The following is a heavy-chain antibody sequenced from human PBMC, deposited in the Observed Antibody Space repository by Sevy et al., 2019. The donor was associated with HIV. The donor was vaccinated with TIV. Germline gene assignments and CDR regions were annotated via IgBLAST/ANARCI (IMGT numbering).Heavy chain of an antibody. D-gene: IGHD3-10*01. J-gene: IGHJ4*02. CDR1: GFTFGDYA. Sequence: GGSLRLSCTASGFTFGDYAMSWFRQAPGKGLEWVGFIRSKAYGGTTEYAASVKGRFTISRDDSKSIAYLQMNSLKTEDTAVYYCTRDFRGAYYGSGTPPPHFDYWGQGTLVTVSS. CDR2: IRSKAYGGTT. V-gene: IGHV3-49*03. CDR3: TRDFRGAYYGSGTPPPHFDY.